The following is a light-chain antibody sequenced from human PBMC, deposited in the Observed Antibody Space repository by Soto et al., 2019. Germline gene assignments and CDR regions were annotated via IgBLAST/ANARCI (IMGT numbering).Light chain of an antibody. CDR3: QEYNNWPPDRT. CDR1: QSVGSN. J-gene: IGKJ1*01. Sequence: EIVMTQSPATLSVSPGERATLSCRASQSVGSNLAWYQQKPGQAPRLLIYGASTRATGIPARFSGSGSGTEFTLTISSLQSEDFALYFWQEYNNWPPDRTFGQGTKVEIK. CDR2: GAS. V-gene: IGKV3-15*01.